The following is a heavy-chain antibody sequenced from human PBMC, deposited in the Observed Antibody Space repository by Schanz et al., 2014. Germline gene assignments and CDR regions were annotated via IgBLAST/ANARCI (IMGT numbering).Heavy chain of an antibody. Sequence: EVQLLESGGGLVQPGGSLKLSCAASGLIFSNYVMSWVRQAPGKGLEWVSAISGGGGTTYYADSVKGRFTISRDNSKNTLYLQMNSLRAEDTAVYYCLAPDYGMDVWGQGTTVTVSS. CDR2: ISGGGGTT. CDR1: GLIFSNYV. V-gene: IGHV3-23*01. J-gene: IGHJ6*02. CDR3: LAPDYGMDV.